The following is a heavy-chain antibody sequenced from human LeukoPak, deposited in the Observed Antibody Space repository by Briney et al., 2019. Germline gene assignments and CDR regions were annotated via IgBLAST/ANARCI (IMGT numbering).Heavy chain of an antibody. J-gene: IGHJ6*02. Sequence: GGSLRLSCAASGFTFSSYSMNWVRQAPGKGLERVSSISSSSSYIYYADSVKGRFTISRDNAKNSLYLQMNSLRAEDTAVYYCARVSYDSSGYYYFYSNYYGMDVWGQGTTVTVSS. CDR3: ARVSYDSSGYYYFYSNYYGMDV. V-gene: IGHV3-21*01. CDR1: GFTFSSYS. CDR2: ISSSSSYI. D-gene: IGHD3-22*01.